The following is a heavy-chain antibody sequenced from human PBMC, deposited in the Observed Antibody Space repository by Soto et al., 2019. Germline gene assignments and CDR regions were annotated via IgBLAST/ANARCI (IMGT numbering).Heavy chain of an antibody. J-gene: IGHJ2*01. Sequence: EVQLLESGGGLVQPGGSLRLSCAASGFTFSTYTMSWVRQAPGKGMECVSAISGTGGSSSYTDSVKGRFTISRDNSKNTPSLQMDRLRAEDTARYYCAKRAVAGRNWYFDLWGRGTLVPVSS. V-gene: IGHV3-23*01. CDR1: GFTFSTYT. D-gene: IGHD6-19*01. CDR3: AKRAVAGRNWYFDL. CDR2: ISGTGGSS.